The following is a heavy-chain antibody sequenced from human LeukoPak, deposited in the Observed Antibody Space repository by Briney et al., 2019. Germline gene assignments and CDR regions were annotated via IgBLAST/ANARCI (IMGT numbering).Heavy chain of an antibody. Sequence: GGSLRLSCAASGFTFSSYGMHWVRQAPGKGLEWVAFIRYDGSNKYYADSVKGRFTISRDNSKNTLYLQMNSLRAEDTAVCYCAKALWFGETFPAYWGQGTLVTVSS. CDR3: AKALWFGETFPAY. J-gene: IGHJ4*02. CDR2: IRYDGSNK. D-gene: IGHD3-10*01. CDR1: GFTFSSYG. V-gene: IGHV3-30*02.